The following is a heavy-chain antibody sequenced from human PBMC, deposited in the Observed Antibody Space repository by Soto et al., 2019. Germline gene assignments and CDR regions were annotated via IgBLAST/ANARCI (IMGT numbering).Heavy chain of an antibody. D-gene: IGHD3-3*01. J-gene: IGHJ6*03. Sequence: EVQLLESGGGLVQPGGSLRLSCAASGFTFSSYAMSWVRQAPGNGLEWVSAISGSGGSTYYADSVKGRFTISRDNSKNTLYLQMNSLRAEDTAVYYCAKDRSNYDFWSRGMDVWGKGTTVTVSS. CDR2: ISGSGGST. CDR1: GFTFSSYA. V-gene: IGHV3-23*01. CDR3: AKDRSNYDFWSRGMDV.